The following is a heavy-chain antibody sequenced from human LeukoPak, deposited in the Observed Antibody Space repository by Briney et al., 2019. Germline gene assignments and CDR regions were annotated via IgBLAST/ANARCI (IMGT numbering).Heavy chain of an antibody. D-gene: IGHD5-12*01. CDR2: INLSGHT. J-gene: IGHJ3*02. CDR3: ARQVATKGEWAFDI. V-gene: IGHV4-39*07. Sequence: KPSETLSLTCTVSGVSISSSNSYWGWIRQSPGTGLDWIGSINLSGHTYYNPSLKSRVTISVDTSKNQFSLKLSSVTASDTAMYYCARQVATKGEWAFDIWGQGTMVTASS. CDR1: GVSISSSNSY.